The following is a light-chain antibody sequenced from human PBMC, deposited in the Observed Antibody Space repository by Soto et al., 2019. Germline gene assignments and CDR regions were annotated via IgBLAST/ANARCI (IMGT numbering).Light chain of an antibody. CDR3: QQRSNWPLT. V-gene: IGKV3-11*01. Sequence: EIVLTQSSATLSLFPGERATLSCRASQRVSSYLAWDQQKAGQAPRLLIYDASNRATGIPARFSGSGSGTDFTLTISSLEPEDFAAYYCQQRSNWPLTFGGGTKVEIK. CDR2: DAS. J-gene: IGKJ4*01. CDR1: QRVSSY.